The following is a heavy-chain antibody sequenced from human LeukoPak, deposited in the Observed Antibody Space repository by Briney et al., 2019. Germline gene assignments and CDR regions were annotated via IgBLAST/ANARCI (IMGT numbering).Heavy chain of an antibody. D-gene: IGHD2-2*01. Sequence: PGGSLRLSCAASGFTFSSYAMHWVRQAPGKGLEWVAVISYDGSNKYYADSVKGRFTISRDNSKNTLYLQMNSLRAEDTAVYYCAKELPRVVVVPAAMNDYWGQGTLVTVSS. J-gene: IGHJ4*02. CDR3: AKELPRVVVVPAAMNDY. V-gene: IGHV3-30*04. CDR2: ISYDGSNK. CDR1: GFTFSSYA.